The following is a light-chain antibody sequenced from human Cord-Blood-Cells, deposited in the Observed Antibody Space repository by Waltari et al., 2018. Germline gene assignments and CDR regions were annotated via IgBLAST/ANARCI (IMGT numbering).Light chain of an antibody. J-gene: IGKJ4*01. V-gene: IGKV1-5*03. CDR1: QSISSW. CDR2: KAS. CDR3: QQYNSYLT. Sequence: DIQMTQSPSTLSASVGDRVTITCRASQSISSWLAWYQQKPGKAPKLLIYKASSLESGVPSRFSGRGSGTEFTLTISSLQPDEFATYYCQQYNSYLTFGGGTKVEIK.